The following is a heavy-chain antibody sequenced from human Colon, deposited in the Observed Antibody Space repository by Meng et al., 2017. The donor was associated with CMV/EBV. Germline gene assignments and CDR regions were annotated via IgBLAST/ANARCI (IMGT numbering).Heavy chain of an antibody. CDR2: ITGRSTDT. CDR3: AKSSGWYGNYYFDS. Sequence: GESLKISCAASGFTFSDYDMGWVRQAPGKGLEWVSAITGRSTDTYYAHSVKGRFTISRNNSGSTFHLQMNSLRAEDTAVYYCAKSSGWYGNYYFDSWGQGTLVTVSS. D-gene: IGHD6-19*01. J-gene: IGHJ4*02. V-gene: IGHV3-23*01. CDR1: GFTFSDYD.